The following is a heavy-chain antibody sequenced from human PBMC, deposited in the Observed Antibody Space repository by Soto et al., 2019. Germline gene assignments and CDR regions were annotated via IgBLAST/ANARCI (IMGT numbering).Heavy chain of an antibody. V-gene: IGHV3-53*02. CDR2: IYSGGST. D-gene: IGHD2-8*02. CDR1: GFTVSSNY. Sequence: EVQLVETGGGLIQPGGSLRLSCAASGFTVSSNYMSWVRQAPGKGLEWVSVIYSGGSTYYADSVKGRFTISRDNSENTLYLQMNSLRDQDTAVYYCASFSGGSSYYYYYSGMDVWGQGPKVTVSS. J-gene: IGHJ6*02. CDR3: ASFSGGSSYYYYYSGMDV.